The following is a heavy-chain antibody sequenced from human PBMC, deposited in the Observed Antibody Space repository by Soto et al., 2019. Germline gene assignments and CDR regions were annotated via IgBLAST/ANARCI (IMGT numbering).Heavy chain of an antibody. V-gene: IGHV1-18*01. CDR1: GYTFTSYD. CDR2: IRAYNGNT. CDR3: EGDRRMVTCRAAAGDAFDI. J-gene: IGHJ3*02. D-gene: IGHD6-13*01. Sequence: QVQLVQSGAEVKKPGASVKVSCKASGYTFTSYDISWVRQAPGQGLEWMGWIRAYNGNTNYALKLLGKVTMATETSTMTNYRDLRSLRSDDTAVYYCEGDRRMVTCRAAAGDAFDIWGQGWMDTVSS.